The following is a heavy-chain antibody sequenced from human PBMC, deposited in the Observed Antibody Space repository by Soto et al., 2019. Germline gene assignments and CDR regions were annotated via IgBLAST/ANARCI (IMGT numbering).Heavy chain of an antibody. V-gene: IGHV3-9*01. D-gene: IGHD3-10*01. CDR1: GFTFVDYA. J-gene: IGHJ6*04. Sequence: EVQLVESGGDLVQPGRSLRLSCAASGFTFVDYAMHWVRQAPGKGLEWVSGISWNSGRIGYADSVKCRFTISRDHAKNPLYLQMNSLRAEDTVLYYCAKDLKETVVWGVMGVWGKGNTVTVSS. CDR2: ISWNSGRI. CDR3: AKDLKETVVWGVMGV.